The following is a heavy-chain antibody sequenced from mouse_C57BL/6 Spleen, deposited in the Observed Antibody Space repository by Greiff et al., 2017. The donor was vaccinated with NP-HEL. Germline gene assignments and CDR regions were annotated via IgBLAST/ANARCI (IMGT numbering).Heavy chain of an antibody. CDR2: IDPETGGT. Sequence: VKLMESGAELVRPGASVTLSCKASGYTFTDYEMHWVKQTPVHGLEWIGAIDPETGGTAYNQKFKGKAILTADKSSSTAYMELRSLTSEDSAVYYCTRNWDWGQGTTLTVSS. CDR3: TRNWD. J-gene: IGHJ2*01. D-gene: IGHD4-1*01. CDR1: GYTFTDYE. V-gene: IGHV1-15*01.